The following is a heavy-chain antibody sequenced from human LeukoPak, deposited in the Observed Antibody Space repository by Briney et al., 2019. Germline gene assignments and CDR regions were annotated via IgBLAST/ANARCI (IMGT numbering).Heavy chain of an antibody. Sequence: GGSLRLSCAASGFMFSSYAMTWVRQAPGKGLEWVSSISGFGEFTDYADSVKGRFTISRDNPKNTVYLQMSSLRVDDTATYFCAKVGYGDLDHWGQGVLVPVSS. D-gene: IGHD4-17*01. CDR2: ISGFGEFT. CDR3: AKVGYGDLDH. V-gene: IGHV3-23*01. J-gene: IGHJ4*02. CDR1: GFMFSSYA.